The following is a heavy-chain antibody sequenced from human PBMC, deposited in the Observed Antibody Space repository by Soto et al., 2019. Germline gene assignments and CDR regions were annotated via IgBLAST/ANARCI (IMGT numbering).Heavy chain of an antibody. Sequence: SETLSLTCTVSGGSISGYYWSWIRQPPGKGLEWIGYMYNTGSTVYNPSFKSRVTISVDTSKNQLSLKLNSVTAADTAVYYCARDLWGYCGTDCYPLDVWGQGTTVT. D-gene: IGHD2-21*02. V-gene: IGHV4-59*01. CDR3: ARDLWGYCGTDCYPLDV. J-gene: IGHJ6*02. CDR1: GGSISGYY. CDR2: MYNTGST.